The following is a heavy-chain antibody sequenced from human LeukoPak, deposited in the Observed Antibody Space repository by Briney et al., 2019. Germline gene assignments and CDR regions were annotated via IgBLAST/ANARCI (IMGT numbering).Heavy chain of an antibody. V-gene: IGHV4-59*08. J-gene: IGHJ4*02. CDR2: IYYSGST. CDR1: GGSISSDY. D-gene: IGHD6-19*01. Sequence: KPSETLSLTCTVSGGSISSDYWSWIRQPPGKGLEWIGYIYYSGSTNYNPSLKSRVTISVDTSKNQFSLRLNPVTAAATAVYYCARRVTTSGWYRDDYWGQGTLVTVSS. CDR3: ARRVTTSGWYRDDY.